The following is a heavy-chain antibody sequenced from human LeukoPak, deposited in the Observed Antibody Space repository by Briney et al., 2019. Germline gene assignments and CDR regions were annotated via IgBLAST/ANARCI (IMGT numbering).Heavy chain of an antibody. V-gene: IGHV1-2*02. CDR1: GYTFTGYY. D-gene: IGHD5-24*01. Sequence: GASVKVSCKASGYTFTGYYFHWVRQAPGQGLEWMGWINPNSGGTNYAQKFQGRVTMTRDTSSSTVYMELSRLTSDDTAVYYCARDSTMAGPEGIDYWGQGTLSPSPQ. CDR2: INPNSGGT. CDR3: ARDSTMAGPEGIDY. J-gene: IGHJ4*02.